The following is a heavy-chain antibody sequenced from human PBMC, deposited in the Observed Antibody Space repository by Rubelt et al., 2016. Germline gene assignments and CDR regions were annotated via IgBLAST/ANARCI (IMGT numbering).Heavy chain of an antibody. CDR3: ASDYGALVGDGSDI. CDR2: ISSSSNTI. V-gene: IGHV3-48*04. J-gene: IGHJ3*02. CDR1: GFTFSSNS. D-gene: IGHD4/OR15-4a*01. Sequence: GLLVESGGGLVQPGGSLRLSCAASGFTFSSNSMNWVRQAPGKGLEWVSYISSSSNTIYYADSVKGRFTISRDNARNSLYLQMNSLRAEDTGVYYCASDYGALVGDGSDIWGQGTMVIVSS.